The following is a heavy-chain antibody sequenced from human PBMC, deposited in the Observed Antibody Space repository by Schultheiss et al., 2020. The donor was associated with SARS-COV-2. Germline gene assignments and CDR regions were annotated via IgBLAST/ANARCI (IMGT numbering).Heavy chain of an antibody. J-gene: IGHJ5*02. CDR3: AKDRLNLGFDP. Sequence: GGSLRLSCAASGFTFSTFWMHWVRQVPGKGLVWVSRIDSDGTSTSYADSVKGRFTISRDNAKNTLYLQMNSLRAEDTAVYYCAKDRLNLGFDPWGQGTLVTVSS. D-gene: IGHD1-7*01. CDR1: GFTFSTFW. CDR2: IDSDGTST. V-gene: IGHV3-74*01.